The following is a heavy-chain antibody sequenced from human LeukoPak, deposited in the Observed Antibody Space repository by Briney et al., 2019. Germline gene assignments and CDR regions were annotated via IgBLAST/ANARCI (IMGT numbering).Heavy chain of an antibody. CDR2: IRSKAYGGTT. CDR3: TSYGMDCSGGSCFPYYYYGMDV. Sequence: GGSLRLSCTASGFTFGDYAMSWFRQAPGEGLEWVGFIRSKAYGGTTEYAASVKGRFTISRDDSKSIAYLQMNSLKTEDTAVYYCTSYGMDCSGGSCFPYYYYGMDVWGQGTTVTVSS. V-gene: IGHV3-49*03. D-gene: IGHD2-15*01. CDR1: GFTFGDYA. J-gene: IGHJ6*02.